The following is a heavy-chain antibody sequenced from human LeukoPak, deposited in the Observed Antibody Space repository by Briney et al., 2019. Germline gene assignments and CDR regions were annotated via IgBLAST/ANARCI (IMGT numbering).Heavy chain of an antibody. V-gene: IGHV3-30-3*01. Sequence: GGSLRLSCAASGFTFSSYAMHWVRQAPGKGLEWVAVISYDGSNKYYADSVKGRFTISRDNSKNTLYLQMNSLRAEDTAVYYCAKAMRGSPSSYFDYWGQGTLVTVSS. CDR2: ISYDGSNK. D-gene: IGHD6-19*01. J-gene: IGHJ4*02. CDR3: AKAMRGSPSSYFDY. CDR1: GFTFSSYA.